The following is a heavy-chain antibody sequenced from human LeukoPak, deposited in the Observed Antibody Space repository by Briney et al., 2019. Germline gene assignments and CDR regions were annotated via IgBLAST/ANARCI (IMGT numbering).Heavy chain of an antibody. J-gene: IGHJ4*02. CDR3: AKDPIFSGSYGVFDY. Sequence: GSLRLSCAASGFTFSSYGMSWVRQAPGKGLEWVSGISGNGVSTYYADSVRGRFTISRDNSKNTLYLQMNSLRAGDTAVYYCAKDPIFSGSYGVFDYWGLGTLVTVSS. V-gene: IGHV3-23*01. CDR1: GFTFSSYG. CDR2: ISGNGVST. D-gene: IGHD1-26*01.